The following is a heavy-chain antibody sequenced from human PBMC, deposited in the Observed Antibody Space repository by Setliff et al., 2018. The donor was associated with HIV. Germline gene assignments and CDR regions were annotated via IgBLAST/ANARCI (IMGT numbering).Heavy chain of an antibody. CDR1: GRSISSSSYF. CDR3: ARSNTSKSIDF. V-gene: IGHV4-39*07. J-gene: IGHJ4*02. CDR2: IYYSGST. Sequence: PSETLSLTCTVSGRSISSSSYFWGWIRQPPGKGLEWIGSIYYSGSTYYNPSLKSRVTISADTSKNQFSLKLSSVTAADTAMYYCARSNTSKSIDFWDQGTPVTVSS.